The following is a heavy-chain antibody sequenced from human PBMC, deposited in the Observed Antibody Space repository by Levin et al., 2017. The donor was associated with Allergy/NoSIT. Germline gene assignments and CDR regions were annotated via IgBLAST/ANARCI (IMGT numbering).Heavy chain of an antibody. CDR1: GGSFSGYY. V-gene: IGHV4-34*01. CDR2: INHSGST. D-gene: IGHD3-10*01. J-gene: IGHJ4*02. CDR3: AGLPGELVNPVDY. Sequence: SETLSLTCAVYGGSFSGYYWSWIRQPPGKGLEWIGEINHSGSTNYNPSLKSRVTISVDTSKNQFSLKLSSVTAAATAVYYCAGLPGELVNPVDYWGQGTLVTVSS.